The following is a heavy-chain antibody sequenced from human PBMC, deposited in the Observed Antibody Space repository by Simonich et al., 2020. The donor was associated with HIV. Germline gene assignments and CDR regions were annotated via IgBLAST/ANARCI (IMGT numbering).Heavy chain of an antibody. D-gene: IGHD6-13*01. CDR2: ISGSGGST. J-gene: IGHJ4*02. CDR1: GFTFYNYA. CDR3: ASTARGEGYSSNSYPDY. V-gene: IGHV3-23*01. Sequence: EVHLLESGGDLVQSGGSLRLSCAASGFTFYNYAMSWVRQARGKGLEWVSGISGSGGSTYYAGSVKGRFTISRDNSKNTLYVQMNSLRVEDTAVYYCASTARGEGYSSNSYPDYWGQGTLVTVSS.